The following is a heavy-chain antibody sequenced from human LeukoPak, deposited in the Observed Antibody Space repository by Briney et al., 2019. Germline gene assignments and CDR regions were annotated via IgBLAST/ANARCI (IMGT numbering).Heavy chain of an antibody. V-gene: IGHV3-11*04. CDR1: GFTFSDYY. D-gene: IGHD3-22*01. Sequence: GGSLRLSRAAPGFTFSDYYMSWIRQAPGKGLEWVSYISSSGSTIYYADSVKGRFTISRDNAKNSLYLQMNSLRAEDTAVYYCARDELPYYYDSSGAFDIWGQGTMVTVSS. CDR3: ARDELPYYYDSSGAFDI. CDR2: ISSSGSTI. J-gene: IGHJ3*02.